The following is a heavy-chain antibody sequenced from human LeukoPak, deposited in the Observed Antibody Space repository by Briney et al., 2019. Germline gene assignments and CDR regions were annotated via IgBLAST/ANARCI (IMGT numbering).Heavy chain of an antibody. CDR2: ISNTGGST. CDR1: GFNFHTFE. J-gene: IGHJ4*02. Sequence: GGSLRLSCAASGFNFHTFEMNWVRQAPGKGLEWVSTISNTGGSTYYADPVQGRFTISRDNSKNTLSLQMNSLRAGDTAVYYCAKLMITFGGNIVAPPDYWGQGTLVTVSS. D-gene: IGHD3-16*02. CDR3: AKLMITFGGNIVAPPDY. V-gene: IGHV3-23*01.